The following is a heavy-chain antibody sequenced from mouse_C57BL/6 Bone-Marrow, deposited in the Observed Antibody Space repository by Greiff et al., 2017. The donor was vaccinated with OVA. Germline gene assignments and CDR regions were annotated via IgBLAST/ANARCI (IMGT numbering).Heavy chain of an antibody. CDR1: GFNIKDDY. CDR3: TTYRMTTVRGFDV. Sequence: VQLQQSGAELVRPGASVKLSCTASGFNIKDDYMHWVKQRPEQGLEWIGWIDPENGDTEYASKFQGKATITADTSSNTAYLQLSSLTSEDTAVYYCTTYRMTTVRGFDVWGTGTTVTVSA. J-gene: IGHJ1*03. V-gene: IGHV14-4*01. D-gene: IGHD1-1*01. CDR2: IDPENGDT.